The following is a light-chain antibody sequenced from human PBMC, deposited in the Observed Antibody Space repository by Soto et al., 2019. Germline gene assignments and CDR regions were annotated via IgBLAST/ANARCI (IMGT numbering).Light chain of an antibody. Sequence: DTMTRRASQRIRTWLAWYQQKPGKAPKLLISDASSLETGVPSRFSVSGSGTEFNLTMKSLHSGDFATYICERSSIYPEPFG. CDR1: QRIRTW. V-gene: IGKV1-5*01. CDR2: DAS. J-gene: IGKJ5*01. CDR3: ERSSIYPEP.